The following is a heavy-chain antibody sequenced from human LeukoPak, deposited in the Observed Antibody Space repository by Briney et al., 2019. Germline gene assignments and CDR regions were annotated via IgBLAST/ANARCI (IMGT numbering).Heavy chain of an antibody. CDR1: GFTFIIYS. CDR2: ISSGSSTI. CDR3: VFSLVTDFDS. D-gene: IGHD2-21*02. V-gene: IGHV3-48*02. Sequence: RGSLRLSCAASGFTFIIYSMNWVRQAPGQGLEWISYISSGSSTIYYADSVKGRFTISRDNAKNSLYLQMNSLRDEDTAVYYCVFSLVTDFDSWGQGTLCTLSS. J-gene: IGHJ4*02.